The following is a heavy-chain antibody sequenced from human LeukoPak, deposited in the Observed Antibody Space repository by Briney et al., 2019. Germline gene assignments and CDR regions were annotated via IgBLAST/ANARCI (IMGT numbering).Heavy chain of an antibody. J-gene: IGHJ4*02. CDR2: ISSSGNAI. V-gene: IGHV3-48*03. Sequence: PGGSLRLSCAASGLTFTTYEMSWVRQAPGKGLEWVSYISSSGNAIFYSDSVKGRFTISRDNSKNTLYLQMNSLRAEDTAVYYCARRAGAYSHPYDYWGQGTLVTVSS. CDR3: ARRAGAYSHPYDY. CDR1: GLTFTTYE. D-gene: IGHD4/OR15-4a*01.